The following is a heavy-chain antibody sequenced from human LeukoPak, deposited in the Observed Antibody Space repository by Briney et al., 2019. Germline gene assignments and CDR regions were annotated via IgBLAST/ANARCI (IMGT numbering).Heavy chain of an antibody. J-gene: IGHJ6*03. Sequence: GASVKVSCKASGYTFTSYGISWVRQAPGQGLEWMGWISAYNGNTNYAQKLQGRVTMTTDTSTSTAYMELRSLRSDDTAVYYCAREGSVYNSSSTDYYYYYMDVWGKGTTVTVSS. CDR3: AREGSVYNSSSTDYYYYYMDV. V-gene: IGHV1-18*01. CDR1: GYTFTSYG. D-gene: IGHD6-6*01. CDR2: ISAYNGNT.